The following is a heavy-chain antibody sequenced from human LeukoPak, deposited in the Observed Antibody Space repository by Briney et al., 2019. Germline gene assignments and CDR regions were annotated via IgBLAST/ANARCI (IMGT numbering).Heavy chain of an antibody. D-gene: IGHD6-13*01. CDR1: GFTFSSYA. V-gene: IGHV3-30-3*01. Sequence: GGSLRLSCAASGFTFSSYAMHWVRQAPGKGLEWVAVISYDGSNKYYADSVKGRFTISRDNSKNTLYLQMNSLRAEDTAVYYCASSTAAGTHYFDYWGQGTLVTVSS. J-gene: IGHJ4*02. CDR2: ISYDGSNK. CDR3: ASSTAAGTHYFDY.